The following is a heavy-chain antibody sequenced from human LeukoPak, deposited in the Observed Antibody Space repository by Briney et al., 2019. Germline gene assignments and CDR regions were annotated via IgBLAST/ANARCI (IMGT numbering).Heavy chain of an antibody. CDR2: IYYSGST. CDR1: GXSISSSSYY. CDR3: ARGDSGSPKYAFDY. J-gene: IGHJ4*02. Sequence: PSETLALTCTVSGXSISSSSYYWGWIRQPPGKGLEWIGSIYYSGSTYYIPSLKSRVTISVDTSKNQFSLKLSSVTAADTAVYYCARGDSGSPKYAFDYWGQGALVTVSS. D-gene: IGHD1-26*01. V-gene: IGHV4-39*01.